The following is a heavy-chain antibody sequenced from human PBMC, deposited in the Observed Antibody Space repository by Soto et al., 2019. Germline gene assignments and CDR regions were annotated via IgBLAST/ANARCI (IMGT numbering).Heavy chain of an antibody. Sequence: LRLSCAASGFMFSAYTMSWVRQAPGKGLWWLSSITSNSDHIDYADSVRGRFTVSRDNARKSLYLQMDSLGAEDTGVYYCATPYYYNQWGPGPLLTV. V-gene: IGHV3-21*01. J-gene: IGHJ4*02. D-gene: IGHD3-10*01. CDR1: GFMFSAYT. CDR3: ATPYYYNQ. CDR2: ITSNSDHI.